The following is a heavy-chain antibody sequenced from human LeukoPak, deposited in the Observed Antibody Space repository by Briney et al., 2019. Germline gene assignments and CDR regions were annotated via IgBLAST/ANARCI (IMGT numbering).Heavy chain of an antibody. J-gene: IGHJ4*02. D-gene: IGHD6-19*01. CDR2: ISYDGSNK. Sequence: PGGSLRLSCAASGFTFSSYGMHWVRQAPGKGLEWVAVISYDGSNKYYADSVEGRFTIPRDNSKNTLYLQMNSLRAEDTAVYYCAKSGSGWYLFDHWGQGTLVTVSS. CDR1: GFTFSSYG. CDR3: AKSGSGWYLFDH. V-gene: IGHV3-30*18.